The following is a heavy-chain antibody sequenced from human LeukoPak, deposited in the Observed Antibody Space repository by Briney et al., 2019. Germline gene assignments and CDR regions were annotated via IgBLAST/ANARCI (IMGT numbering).Heavy chain of an antibody. CDR1: GFTFRDYY. Sequence: PGGSLRLSCAASGFTFRDYYMTWIRQAPGKGLEWVSYISSSGSTIYYADSVKGRFTISRDNAKNSLYLQMNSLRAEDTAVYYCARYQSFSDVLLWFGDPQGVGMDVWGKGTTVTVSS. D-gene: IGHD3-10*01. CDR3: ARYQSFSDVLLWFGDPQGVGMDV. CDR2: ISSSGSTI. V-gene: IGHV3-11*04. J-gene: IGHJ6*04.